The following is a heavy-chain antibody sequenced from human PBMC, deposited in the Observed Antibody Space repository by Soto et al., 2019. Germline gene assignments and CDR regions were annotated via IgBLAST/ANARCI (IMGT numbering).Heavy chain of an antibody. CDR1: GGSISSGGYY. Sequence: SETLSLTCTVSGGSISSGGYYWSWIRQHPGKGLEWIGYIYYSGSTYYNPSLKSRVTISVDTSKNQFSLKLSSVTAADTAVYYCARGTRTGTTLFWFDPWGQGTLVTVSS. CDR3: ARGTRTGTTLFWFDP. CDR2: IYYSGST. D-gene: IGHD1-7*01. V-gene: IGHV4-31*03. J-gene: IGHJ5*02.